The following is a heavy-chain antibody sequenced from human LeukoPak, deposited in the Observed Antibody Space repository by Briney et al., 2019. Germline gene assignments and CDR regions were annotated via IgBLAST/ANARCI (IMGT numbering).Heavy chain of an antibody. CDR3: AKPYGDGGGY. V-gene: IGHV3-64*01. D-gene: IGHD4-17*01. J-gene: IGHJ4*02. Sequence: GGSLRLSCAASGFTFSSYAMHWVRQAPGKGLEYVSAISSNGGSTYYANSVKGRFTISRDNSKNTLYLQMNSLRAEDTAVYYCAKPYGDGGGYWGQGTLVTVSS. CDR2: ISSNGGST. CDR1: GFTFSSYA.